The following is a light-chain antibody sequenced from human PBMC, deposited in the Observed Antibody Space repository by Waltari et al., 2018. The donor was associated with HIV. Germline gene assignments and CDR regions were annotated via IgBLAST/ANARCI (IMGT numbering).Light chain of an antibody. Sequence: EIVLTQSPATLSLSPGVRATLPCGASQSVRSLIAWYQQKPGQAPRLLIYDASNRATGIPARFSGSGSGTDFTLTISSLEPEDFAVYYCQQRSNWPLTFGGGTEVEIK. CDR1: QSVRSL. J-gene: IGKJ4*01. V-gene: IGKV3-11*01. CDR2: DAS. CDR3: QQRSNWPLT.